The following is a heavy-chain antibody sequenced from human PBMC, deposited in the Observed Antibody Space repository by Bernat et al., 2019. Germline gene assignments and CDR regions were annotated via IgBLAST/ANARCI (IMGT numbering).Heavy chain of an antibody. Sequence: GGSISSGGYSWSWIRQPPGKGLEWIGYIYHSGSTYYNPSLKSRVTISVDRSQKQFSLKLSSVTAADTAVYYCAREAYGSGSLYCDYWGQGTL. CDR1: GGSISSGGYS. CDR3: AREAYGSGSLYCDY. CDR2: IYHSGST. V-gene: IGHV4-30-2*01. J-gene: IGHJ4*02. D-gene: IGHD3-10*01.